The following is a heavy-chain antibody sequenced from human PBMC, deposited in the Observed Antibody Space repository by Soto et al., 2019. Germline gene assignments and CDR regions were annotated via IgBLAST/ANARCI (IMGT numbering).Heavy chain of an antibody. D-gene: IGHD3-16*01. V-gene: IGHV1-18*01. CDR3: ARGGTPFDY. CDR2: ISAYNGKT. Sequence: QVQLVQSGAEVKKPGASVKVSCKTSGYTFTNFGISWVRKAPGQGLEWMGWISAYNGKTKYAQKFQGSVPLTTDTSTSTADMELRSLRSDDTAVFYCARGGTPFDYWGQGTLVTVSS. CDR1: GYTFTNFG. J-gene: IGHJ4*02.